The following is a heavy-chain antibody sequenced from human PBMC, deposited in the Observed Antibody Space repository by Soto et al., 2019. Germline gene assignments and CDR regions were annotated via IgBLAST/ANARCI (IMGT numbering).Heavy chain of an antibody. V-gene: IGHV1-18*01. D-gene: IGHD3-22*01. CDR2: ITTFNGNT. CDR1: GYSFPSHG. Sequence: ASVKVSCKASGYSFPSHGIGWMRQAPGQGLEWMGWITTFNGNTNYAKKFQERVTMTADTSTSTVYMELRSLRYDDTTVYFCATLPPYYFDTSGYFLEDWGQGTLVTVSS. CDR3: ATLPPYYFDTSGYFLED. J-gene: IGHJ4*02.